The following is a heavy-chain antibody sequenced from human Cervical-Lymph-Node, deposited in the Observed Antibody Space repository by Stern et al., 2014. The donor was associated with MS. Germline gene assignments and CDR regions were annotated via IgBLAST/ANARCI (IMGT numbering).Heavy chain of an antibody. CDR3: ARHVYFSFASGSYGWFDP. CDR1: GGSISSPYYY. D-gene: IGHD3-10*01. CDR2: IYFSGHT. J-gene: IGHJ5*02. Sequence: QVQLQESGPGLVKPSETLSLTCTVPGGSISSPYYYWAWIRQPPGKGLEYIASIYFSGHTHYNPSLESRVTISVDTSKNQFFLKMISVTAADTAVYYCARHVYFSFASGSYGWFDPWGQGSLVTVSS. V-gene: IGHV4-39*01.